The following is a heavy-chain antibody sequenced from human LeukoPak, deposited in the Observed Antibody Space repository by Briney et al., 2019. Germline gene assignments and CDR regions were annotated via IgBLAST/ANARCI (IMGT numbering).Heavy chain of an antibody. CDR3: ARVGAYCGGDCYSDY. D-gene: IGHD2-21*02. V-gene: IGHV1-18*01. J-gene: IGHJ4*02. CDR1: GYTFTSYG. CDR2: ISAYNGNT. Sequence: ASVKVSCKASGYTFTSYGISWVRQAPGQGLEWMGWISAYNGNTNYAQKLQGRVTMTTDTSTSTAYMELRSLRSDDTAVYYCARVGAYCGGDCYSDYWGQGTLVTDPS.